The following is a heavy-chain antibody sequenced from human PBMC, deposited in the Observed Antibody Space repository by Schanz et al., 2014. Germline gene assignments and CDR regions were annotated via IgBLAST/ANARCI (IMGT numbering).Heavy chain of an antibody. Sequence: EVQLVESGGGLVKPGGSLRLSCEASEFTFSSYKMNWVRQAPGKGLEWVSDISSGSSYANYADSVKGRFSISRDNAKNSLFLQMNRLRAEDTALYYCAIIGVMVAVAGTRADYWGQGTLVTVSS. CDR1: EFTFSSYK. CDR3: AIIGVMVAVAGTRADY. V-gene: IGHV3-21*05. J-gene: IGHJ4*02. CDR2: ISSGSSYA. D-gene: IGHD6-19*01.